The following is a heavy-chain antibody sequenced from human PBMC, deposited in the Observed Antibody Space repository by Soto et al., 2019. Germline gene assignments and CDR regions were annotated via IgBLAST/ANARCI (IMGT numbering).Heavy chain of an antibody. J-gene: IGHJ6*02. CDR1: GFTFTSSA. D-gene: IGHD6-6*01. Sequence: VKVSCKASGFTFTSSAVQWVRQARGQRLEWIGWIVVGSGNTNYAQKFRERVTITRDMSTGTAYMQLSSLRSDDTAVYYCAARGATGSSYYSGLDVWGQGTTVTVSS. CDR2: IVVGSGNT. V-gene: IGHV1-58*01. CDR3: AARGATGSSYYSGLDV.